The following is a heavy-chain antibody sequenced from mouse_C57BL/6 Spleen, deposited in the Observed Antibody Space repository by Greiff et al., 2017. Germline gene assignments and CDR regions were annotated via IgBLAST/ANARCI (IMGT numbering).Heavy chain of an antibody. D-gene: IGHD1-1*01. J-gene: IGHJ3*01. CDR3: ARDGLYCGSSCPAWFAY. V-gene: IGHV5-4*01. CDR2: ISDGGSYT. Sequence: EVKLMESGGGLVKPGGSLKLSCAASGFTFSSYAMSWVRQTPEKRLEWVATISDGGSYTYYPDNVKGRFTISRDNAKNNLYLQMSHLKSEDTAMYYCARDGLYCGSSCPAWFAYWGQGTLVTVSA. CDR1: GFTFSSYA.